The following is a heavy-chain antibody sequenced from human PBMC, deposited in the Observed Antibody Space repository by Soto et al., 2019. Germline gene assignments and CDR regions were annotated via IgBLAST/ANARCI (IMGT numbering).Heavy chain of an antibody. V-gene: IGHV1-69*13. CDR2: IIPIFGTA. Sequence: SVKVSCKASGGTFSSYAISWVRQAPGQGLEWMGGIIPIFGTANYAQKFQGRVTITADESTSTAYMELSSLRSEDTAVYYCARDERWNPKRPYYYYGMDVWGQGTTVTVSS. CDR3: ARDERWNPKRPYYYYGMDV. J-gene: IGHJ6*02. D-gene: IGHD1-1*01. CDR1: GGTFSSYA.